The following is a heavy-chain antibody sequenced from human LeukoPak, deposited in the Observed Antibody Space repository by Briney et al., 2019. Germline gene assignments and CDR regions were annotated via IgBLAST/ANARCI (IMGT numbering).Heavy chain of an antibody. V-gene: IGHV3-7*03. Sequence: GGSLRLSCTASGFTFSNFWMGWVRQAPGKGLEWVANIKQDETEKFYLGSVKGRFTISRDNAKNSLYLQMNSLRVEDTALYYCAKGQSGWYSGYWGQGTLVTVSS. CDR3: AKGQSGWYSGY. CDR2: IKQDETEK. D-gene: IGHD6-19*01. J-gene: IGHJ4*02. CDR1: GFTFSNFW.